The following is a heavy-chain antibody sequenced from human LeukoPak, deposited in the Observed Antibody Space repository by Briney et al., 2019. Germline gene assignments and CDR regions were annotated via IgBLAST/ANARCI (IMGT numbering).Heavy chain of an antibody. V-gene: IGHV4-39*01. CDR2: TYYSGTT. CDR1: GGSISSGDYY. D-gene: IGHD3-10*01. CDR3: AAYGSGSYRDFDS. J-gene: IGHJ4*02. Sequence: PSETLSLTCTVSGGSISSGDYYWSWIRQPPGKGLEWIGSTYYSGTTFYNPSLKSRVTISVDTSKNQFSLKLSSVTAADTAVYYCAAYGSGSYRDFDSWGQGTLVTVSS.